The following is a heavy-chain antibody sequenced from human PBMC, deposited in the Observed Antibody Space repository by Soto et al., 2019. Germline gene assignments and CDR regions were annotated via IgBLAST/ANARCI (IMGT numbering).Heavy chain of an antibody. CDR2: IWYDGSNK. D-gene: IGHD5-18*01. CDR3: ARSGYSYGAGYYYYYGMGV. J-gene: IGHJ6*02. CDR1: GFTFSSYG. V-gene: IGHV3-33*01. Sequence: GGSLRLSCAASGFTFSSYGMHWVRQAPGKGLEWVAVIWYDGSNKYYADSVKGRFTISRDNSKNTLYLQMNSLRAEDTAVYYCARSGYSYGAGYYYYYGMGVWGQGTTVTVSS.